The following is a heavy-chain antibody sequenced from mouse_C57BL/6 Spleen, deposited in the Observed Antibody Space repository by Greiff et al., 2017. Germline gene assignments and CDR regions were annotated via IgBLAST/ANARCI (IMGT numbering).Heavy chain of an antibody. V-gene: IGHV1-53*01. J-gene: IGHJ2*01. CDR1: GYTFTSYW. CDR2: INPSNGGT. Sequence: QVQLQQPGTELVKPGASVKLSCKASGYTFTSYWMHWVKQRPGQGLEWIGNINPSNGGTNYNEKFKSKAKLTVDKSSSTAYMQLSSLTSEGTAVYYCAPDVYGNADYFDDWGQGTTLTVSA. D-gene: IGHD2-10*02. CDR3: APDVYGNADYFDD.